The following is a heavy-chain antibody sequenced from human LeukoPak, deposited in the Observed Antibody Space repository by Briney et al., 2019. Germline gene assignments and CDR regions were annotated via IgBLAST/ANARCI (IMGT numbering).Heavy chain of an antibody. CDR1: GGSISSGGFY. CDR2: IYNSGRT. CDR3: ARGGSTLQNWFDP. V-gene: IGHV4-31*03. Sequence: SETLSLTCTVSGGSISSGGFYWTWVRQPPGKGLEWIGYIYNSGRTYYNPSLKSRVIISVDTSKNQFSLKLSSVTAADTAVYYCARGGSTLQNWFDPWGQGTLVTVSS. D-gene: IGHD5/OR15-5a*01. J-gene: IGHJ5*02.